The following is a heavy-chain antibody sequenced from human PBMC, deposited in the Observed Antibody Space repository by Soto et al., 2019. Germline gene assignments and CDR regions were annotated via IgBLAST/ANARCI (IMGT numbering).Heavy chain of an antibody. CDR1: GGSISSYY. D-gene: IGHD3-16*01. Sequence: QVQLQESGPGLVKPSETLSLTCTVSGGSISSYYWSWIRQPPGKGLEWIGYIYYSGSTNYNPSLKSRVTISVDTSKNQFSLKLSSVTAADPAVYYCARHRGGGLFDYWGQGTLVTVSS. CDR2: IYYSGST. V-gene: IGHV4-59*08. CDR3: ARHRGGGLFDY. J-gene: IGHJ4*02.